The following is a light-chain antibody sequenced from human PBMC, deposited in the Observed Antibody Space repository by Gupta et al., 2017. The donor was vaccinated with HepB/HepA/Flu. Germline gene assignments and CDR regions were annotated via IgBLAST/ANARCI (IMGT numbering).Light chain of an antibody. CDR3: RQGIQSPPQ. CDR2: LGS. V-gene: IGKV2-28*01. CDR1: QSRLHSNGNNY. J-gene: IGKJ1*01. Sequence: IVMTQSPLSLPVTPGEPASISCRSSQSRLHSNGNNYLDWYLQKPGQSPQLLIYLGSSRASGVPDRFSGNGSGRDFTLRISRVEAQDVGVYYCRQGIQSPPQFGQGTKVEIK.